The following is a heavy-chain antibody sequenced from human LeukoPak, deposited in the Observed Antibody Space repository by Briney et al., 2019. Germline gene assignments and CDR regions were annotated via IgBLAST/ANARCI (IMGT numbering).Heavy chain of an antibody. D-gene: IGHD3-10*01. CDR2: ISGSGGST. V-gene: IGHV3-23*01. CDR1: GFTFSSYG. Sequence: QPGGSLRLSCAASGFTFSSYGMSWVRQAPGKGLEWVSAISGSGGSTYYADSVKGRFAVSRDNSKNTLYLQMNSLGVEDTAIYYCAKTRYYYGSGSFDYWGQGTLVTVSS. J-gene: IGHJ4*02. CDR3: AKTRYYYGSGSFDY.